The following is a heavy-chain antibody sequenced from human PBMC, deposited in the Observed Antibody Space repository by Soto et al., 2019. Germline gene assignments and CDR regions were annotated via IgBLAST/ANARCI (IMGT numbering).Heavy chain of an antibody. V-gene: IGHV1-69*06. CDR1: GGTFSSYA. J-gene: IGHJ5*02. Sequence: GASVKVSCKASGGTFSSYAISWVRQAPGQGLEWMGGIIPIFGTANYAQKFQGGVTITADKSTSTAYMELSSLRSEDTAVYYCARGHVLRYFDWLPKGNWFDPWGQGTLVTVSS. CDR3: ARGHVLRYFDWLPKGNWFDP. CDR2: IIPIFGTA. D-gene: IGHD3-9*01.